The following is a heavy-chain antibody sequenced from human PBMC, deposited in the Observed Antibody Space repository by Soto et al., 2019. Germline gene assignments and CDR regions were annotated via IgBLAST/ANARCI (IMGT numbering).Heavy chain of an antibody. J-gene: IGHJ4*02. CDR3: ARDTGSGYAIDY. V-gene: IGHV4-31*03. CDR1: GGSISSGGYY. D-gene: IGHD3-22*01. CDR2: IYYSGST. Sequence: QVQLQESGPGLVKPSQTLSLTCTVSGGSISSGGYYWSWIRQHPGKGLEWIGYIYYSGSTYYNPSLKSRVTRSVDTSKHQCSLKLSSVTAADTAVYYCARDTGSGYAIDYRGQGTLVTVSS.